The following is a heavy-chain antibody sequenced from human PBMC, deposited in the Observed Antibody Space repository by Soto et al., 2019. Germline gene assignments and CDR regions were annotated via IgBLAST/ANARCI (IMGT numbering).Heavy chain of an antibody. V-gene: IGHV1-2*02. Sequence: ASVKVSCKTSGYTFTGYYVHWVRQAPGQGLKWMGWINPSSGGTHYAQKFQGRVTMTRDTSINTGYMELSRLTSDDAAVYFCARGPFRSSWYSPKVDYWGQGTQVTVSS. CDR1: GYTFTGYY. CDR2: INPSSGGT. D-gene: IGHD6-13*01. CDR3: ARGPFRSSWYSPKVDY. J-gene: IGHJ4*02.